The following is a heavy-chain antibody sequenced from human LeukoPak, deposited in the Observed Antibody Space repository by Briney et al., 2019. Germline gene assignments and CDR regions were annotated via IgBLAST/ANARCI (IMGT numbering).Heavy chain of an antibody. CDR3: ARRGWLRNWFDP. Sequence: GASVKVSCKASGYTFTSYDINWVRQATGQGLEWMGWMNPNSGNTGYAQKFQGRVTITRNTSISTAYMELSSLRSEDTAVYYCARRGWLRNWFDPWGQGTLVTVSS. CDR1: GYTFTSYD. V-gene: IGHV1-8*03. J-gene: IGHJ5*02. D-gene: IGHD6-19*01. CDR2: MNPNSGNT.